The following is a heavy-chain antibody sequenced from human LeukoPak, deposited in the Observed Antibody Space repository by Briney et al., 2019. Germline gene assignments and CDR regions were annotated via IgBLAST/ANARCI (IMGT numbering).Heavy chain of an antibody. D-gene: IGHD1-1*01. J-gene: IGHJ4*02. CDR1: GGTFSSYA. CDR3: ARGDGTLYYFDY. Sequence: VASVKVSCKASGGTFSSYAISGVRQAPGQGLEWMGGIIPIFGTANYAQKFQGRVTITTDESTSTAYMELSSLRSEDTAVYYCARGDGTLYYFDYWGQGALVTVSS. CDR2: IIPIFGTA. V-gene: IGHV1-69*05.